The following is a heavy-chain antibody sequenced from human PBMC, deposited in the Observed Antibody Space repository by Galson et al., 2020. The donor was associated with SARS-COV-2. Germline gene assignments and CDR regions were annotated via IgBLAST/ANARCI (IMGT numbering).Heavy chain of an antibody. Sequence: METAGSLRLSCAASGPTISDNYMSWVRHPPGKGLEWVSTIHTGGSTYYGYSLKGRFTISRDNSKNTLYLQMSSLRTEDTARYYCARDTARCGFGVVFRNWGQGTLVTVSS. J-gene: IGHJ4*02. CDR2: IHTGGST. D-gene: IGHD3-3*01. V-gene: IGHV3-53*05. CDR3: ARDTARCGFGVVFRN. CDR1: GPTISDNY.